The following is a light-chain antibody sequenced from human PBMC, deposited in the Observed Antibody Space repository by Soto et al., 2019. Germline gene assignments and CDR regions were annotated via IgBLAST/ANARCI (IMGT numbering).Light chain of an antibody. Sequence: DIQRTQSPSSLSASVGDRVTITCRASQGISTYLGWYQQKPGKVPKSLIYSASNLQSGVPSRFSASGSGTEFTLTITDMQPDDFATYYCQQYYRYPWMFGQGTKVDI. CDR3: QQYYRYPWM. V-gene: IGKV1-16*01. CDR1: QGISTY. CDR2: SAS. J-gene: IGKJ1*01.